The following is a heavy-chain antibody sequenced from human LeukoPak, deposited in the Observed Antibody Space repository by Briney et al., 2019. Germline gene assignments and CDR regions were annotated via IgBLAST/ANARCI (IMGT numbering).Heavy chain of an antibody. CDR2: ISGSGGST. CDR1: GFTFSSYG. Sequence: GGSLRLSCAASGFTFSSYGMSWVRQAPGKGLEWVSAISGSGGSTYYADSVKGRFTISRDNSKNTLYLQMNSLRAEDTAVYYCAKMDGMVRGVLYYYYYYMDVWGKGTTVTISS. J-gene: IGHJ6*03. V-gene: IGHV3-23*01. CDR3: AKMDGMVRGVLYYYYYYMDV. D-gene: IGHD3-10*01.